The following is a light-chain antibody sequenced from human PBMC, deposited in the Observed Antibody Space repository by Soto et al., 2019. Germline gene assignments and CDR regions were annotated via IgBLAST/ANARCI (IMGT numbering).Light chain of an antibody. CDR3: QQYCSSSLT. Sequence: EIVLTQSPGTLSLSPGERATLSCRASQSVSSSYLAWYQQKPGQAPRLLIYGASSRATGIPDRFSGSGSGTDFTLTISRLVPEDFAVYYCQQYCSSSLTFGGGTKVEIK. CDR1: QSVSSSY. CDR2: GAS. J-gene: IGKJ4*01. V-gene: IGKV3-20*01.